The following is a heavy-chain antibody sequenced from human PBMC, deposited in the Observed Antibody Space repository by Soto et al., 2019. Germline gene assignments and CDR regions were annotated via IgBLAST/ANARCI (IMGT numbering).Heavy chain of an antibody. CDR2: IYHSGST. V-gene: IGHV4-4*02. CDR3: AXDRAIFGVAVYYYGMDV. Sequence: PSETLSLTCAVSGGSISGSNWWSWVRQPPGKGLEWIGEIYHSGSTNYNPSLKSRVTISVDKSKNQFSLKLSSVTAADTAVYYCAXDRAIFGVAVYYYGMDVWGQGTTVTVSS. J-gene: IGHJ6*02. CDR1: GGSISGSNW. D-gene: IGHD3-3*01.